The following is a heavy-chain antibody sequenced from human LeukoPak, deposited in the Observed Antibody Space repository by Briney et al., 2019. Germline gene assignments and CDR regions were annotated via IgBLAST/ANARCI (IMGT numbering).Heavy chain of an antibody. D-gene: IGHD3-3*01. CDR3: ARGGGDFWNGYFGFCDS. CDR1: GGSISSYY. J-gene: IGHJ4*02. V-gene: IGHV4-59*01. CDR2: IYNSGST. Sequence: PSETLSLTCTVSGGSISSYYWSWIRQSPGKGLEWIGYIYNSGSTNYNPSLKSRVTISVDTSKNQFSLKLSSVTAADTALYYCARGGGDFWNGYFGFCDSWGQGTLVTVSS.